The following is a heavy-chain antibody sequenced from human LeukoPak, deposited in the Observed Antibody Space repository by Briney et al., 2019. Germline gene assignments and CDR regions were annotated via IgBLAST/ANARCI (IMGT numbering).Heavy chain of an antibody. CDR3: ARDQWQWRPGGLLDY. V-gene: IGHV3-30*04. D-gene: IGHD6-19*01. Sequence: PGGSLRLSCAASGFTFSSYAMHWVRQAPGKGLEWVAVISYDGSNKYYADSVKGRFTISRDNSKNTLYLQMNSLRAEDTAVYYCARDQWQWRPGGLLDYWGQGTLVTVSS. J-gene: IGHJ4*02. CDR1: GFTFSSYA. CDR2: ISYDGSNK.